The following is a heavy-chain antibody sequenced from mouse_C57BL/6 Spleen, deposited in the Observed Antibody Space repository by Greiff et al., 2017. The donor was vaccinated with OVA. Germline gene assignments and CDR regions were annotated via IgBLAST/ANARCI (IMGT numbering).Heavy chain of an antibody. CDR1: GYTFTSYW. CDR3: VPYYDYDGY. CDR2: IDPSDSYT. Sequence: QVQLQQPGAELVKPGASVKLSCKASGYTFTSYWMQWVKQRPGQGLEWIGEIDPSDSYTNYNQKFKGKATLTVDTSSSTAYMQLSSLTSEDSAVYYCVPYYDYDGYWGQGTTLTVSS. D-gene: IGHD2-4*01. J-gene: IGHJ2*01. V-gene: IGHV1-50*01.